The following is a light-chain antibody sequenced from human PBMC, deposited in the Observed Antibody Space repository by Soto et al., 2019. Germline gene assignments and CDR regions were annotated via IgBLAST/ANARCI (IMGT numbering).Light chain of an antibody. CDR3: QQYNTYST. J-gene: IGKJ5*01. Sequence: IQLTQSPSSLSASVGDRVTITCRASQGISSYLAWYQQKPGKAPKLLIYAASTLQSGVPSRFSGSGSGTEFALTISSLQPDDFATYYCQQYNTYSTFGRGTRLEI. V-gene: IGKV1-9*01. CDR2: AAS. CDR1: QGISSY.